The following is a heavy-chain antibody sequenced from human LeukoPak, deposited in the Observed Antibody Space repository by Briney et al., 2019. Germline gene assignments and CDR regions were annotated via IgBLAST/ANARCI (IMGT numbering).Heavy chain of an antibody. D-gene: IGHD2/OR15-2a*01. Sequence: GGSLRLSCAASGFTFTNYAMHWVRQAPGKGLEYVSTISSNGGRTYYANSVQGRFIISRDNAKKTLYPQMNSLRAEDTAVYYCASGFFCYYYMDVWGKGTTVTISS. CDR1: GFTFTNYA. CDR3: ASGFFCYYYMDV. V-gene: IGHV3-64*01. J-gene: IGHJ6*03. CDR2: ISSNGGRT.